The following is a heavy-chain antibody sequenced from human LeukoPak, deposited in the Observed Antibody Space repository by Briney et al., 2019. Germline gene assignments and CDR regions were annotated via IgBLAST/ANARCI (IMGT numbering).Heavy chain of an antibody. Sequence: SETLSLTCTVSGGSISSSSYYWGWIRQPPGKGLEWIGSIYYSGSTYYNPSLKSRVTISVDTSKNQFSLKLSSVTAADTAVYYCARIPYYYDSSGYSITRHYYFDYWGQGTLVTVSS. CDR2: IYYSGST. CDR1: GGSISSSSYY. D-gene: IGHD3-22*01. J-gene: IGHJ4*02. CDR3: ARIPYYYDSSGYSITRHYYFDY. V-gene: IGHV4-39*01.